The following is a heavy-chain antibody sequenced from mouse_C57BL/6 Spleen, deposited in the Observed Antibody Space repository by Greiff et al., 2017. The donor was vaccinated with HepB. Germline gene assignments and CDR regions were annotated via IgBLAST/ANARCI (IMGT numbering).Heavy chain of an antibody. CDR1: GYTFTSYW. J-gene: IGHJ1*03. V-gene: IGHV1-55*01. Sequence: VQLQQPGAELVKPGASVKMSCKASGYTFTSYWITWVKQRPGQGLEWIGDIYPGSGSTNYNEKFKSKATLTVDTSSSTAYMQLSSLTSEDSAVYYCARGRDGSSPYWYFDVWGTGTTVTVSS. D-gene: IGHD1-1*01. CDR2: IYPGSGST. CDR3: ARGRDGSSPYWYFDV.